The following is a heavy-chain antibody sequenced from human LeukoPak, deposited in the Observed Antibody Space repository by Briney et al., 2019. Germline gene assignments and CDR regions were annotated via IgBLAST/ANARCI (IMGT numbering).Heavy chain of an antibody. D-gene: IGHD2-15*01. CDR3: ARARRYCSGGSCYSAYYYYYMDV. CDR1: GFTFSSYW. J-gene: IGHJ6*03. Sequence: GGSLRLSCAASGFTFSSYWMHWVRQAPGKGVVWVSRINSDGSSTSYADSVKGRFTISRDNAKNTLYLQMNSLRAEDTAVYYCARARRYCSGGSCYSAYYYYYMDVWGKGTTVTISS. V-gene: IGHV3-74*01. CDR2: INSDGSST.